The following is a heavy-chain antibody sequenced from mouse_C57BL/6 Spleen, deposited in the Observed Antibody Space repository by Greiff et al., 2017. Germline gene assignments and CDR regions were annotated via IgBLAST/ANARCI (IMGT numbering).Heavy chain of an antibody. CDR1: GYTFTDYE. V-gene: IGHV1-15*01. J-gene: IGHJ4*01. D-gene: IGHD2-14*01. Sequence: QVQLKESGAELVRPGASVTLSCKASGYTFTDYEMHWVKQTPVHGLEWIGAIDPETGGTAYNQKFKGKAILTADKSSSTAYMELRSLTSEDSAVYYCTREGTWYAMDYWGQGTSVTVSS. CDR3: TREGTWYAMDY. CDR2: IDPETGGT.